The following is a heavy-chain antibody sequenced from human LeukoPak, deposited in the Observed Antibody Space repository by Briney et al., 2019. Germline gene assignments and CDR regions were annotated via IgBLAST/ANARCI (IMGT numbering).Heavy chain of an antibody. CDR2: IYTSGST. CDR3: ARAGYSSGWYYFDY. Sequence: SETLSLTCTVSGGSINGYYWSWIRQPAGKGLEWIGRIYTSGSTNYNPSLKSRVTMSVDTSKNQFSLKLSSVTAADTAVYYCARAGYSSGWYYFDYWGQGTLVTVSS. D-gene: IGHD6-19*01. V-gene: IGHV4-4*07. J-gene: IGHJ4*02. CDR1: GGSINGYY.